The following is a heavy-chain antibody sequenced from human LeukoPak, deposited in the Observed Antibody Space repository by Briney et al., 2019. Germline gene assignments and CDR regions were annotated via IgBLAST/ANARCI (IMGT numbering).Heavy chain of an antibody. D-gene: IGHD2-2*02. V-gene: IGHV1-69*13. CDR1: GGTFSSYA. J-gene: IGHJ6*03. CDR3: AHGGAYCSSTSCYTGGYYYYYMDV. Sequence: ASVKVSCKASGGTFSSYAISWVRQAPGQGLEWMGGIIPIFGTANYAQKFQGRVTITADESRSTAYMELSSLRSEDTAVYYCAHGGAYCSSTSCYTGGYYYYYMDVWGKGTTVTVSS. CDR2: IIPIFGTA.